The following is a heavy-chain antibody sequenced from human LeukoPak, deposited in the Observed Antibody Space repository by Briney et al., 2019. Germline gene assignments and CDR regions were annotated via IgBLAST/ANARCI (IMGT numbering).Heavy chain of an antibody. D-gene: IGHD3-22*01. CDR2: ISAYNGNT. V-gene: IGHV1-18*01. CDR1: GYIFTSYG. J-gene: IGHJ4*02. Sequence: ASVKVSCKASGYIFTSYGISWVRQAPGQGLEWMGWISAYNGNTNYAQKLQGRVTMTTDTSTSTAYMELRSLRSDDTAVYYCARGGTMIVVVITHEYYFDYWGQGTLVTVSS. CDR3: ARGGTMIVVVITHEYYFDY.